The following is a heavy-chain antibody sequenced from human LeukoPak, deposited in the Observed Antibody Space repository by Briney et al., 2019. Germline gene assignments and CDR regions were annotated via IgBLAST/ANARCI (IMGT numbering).Heavy chain of an antibody. D-gene: IGHD2-15*01. Sequence: GASVKVSCKASGYTFTGYYMHWVRQAPGQGLEWMGWINPNSGGTNYAQKFQGRVTMTRDTSISTAYMELSRLRSDDTAVYYCARAIVHNSWRYCSGGSCPSTWLSAFDIWGQGTMVTVSS. CDR2: INPNSGGT. CDR1: GYTFTGYY. CDR3: ARAIVHNSWRYCSGGSCPSTWLSAFDI. J-gene: IGHJ3*02. V-gene: IGHV1-2*02.